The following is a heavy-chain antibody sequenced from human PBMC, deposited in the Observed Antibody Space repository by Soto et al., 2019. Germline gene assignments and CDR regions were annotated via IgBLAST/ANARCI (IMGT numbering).Heavy chain of an antibody. V-gene: IGHV1-69*01. Sequence: QVQLVQSGAEVKKPGSSVKVSCKASGGTFSSYAISWVRQAPGQGLEWMGGIIPIFGTANYAQKFQGRVTITANESTSTAYMELSSLRSEDTAVYYCARVVTVTRKKAGGNYYFDYWGQGTLVTVSS. J-gene: IGHJ4*02. CDR3: ARVVTVTRKKAGGNYYFDY. D-gene: IGHD4-17*01. CDR2: IIPIFGTA. CDR1: GGTFSSYA.